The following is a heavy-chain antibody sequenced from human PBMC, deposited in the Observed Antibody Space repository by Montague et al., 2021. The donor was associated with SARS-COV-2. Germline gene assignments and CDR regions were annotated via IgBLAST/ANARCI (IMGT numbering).Heavy chain of an antibody. CDR1: GFTFSGHD. Sequence: SLRLSCAASGFTFSGHDMSWVRQPPGKGLEWVAGVYRGGRTRLYTDSVKGRFAISREDSKNTLYLQMDTLRAEDTAIYYCARDHVAGDGSIDFDHWGQGTLVTVSS. D-gene: IGHD5-24*01. J-gene: IGHJ4*02. CDR3: ARDHVAGDGSIDFDH. V-gene: IGHV3-23*03. CDR2: VYRGGRTR.